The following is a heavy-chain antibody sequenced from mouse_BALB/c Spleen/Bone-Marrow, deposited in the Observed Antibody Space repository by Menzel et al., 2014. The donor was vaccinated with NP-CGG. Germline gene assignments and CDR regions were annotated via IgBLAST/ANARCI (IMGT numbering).Heavy chain of an antibody. CDR3: VRHKYYYAIDY. CDR1: GFAFSRYD. J-gene: IGHJ4*01. Sequence: EVKLVESGGGLVKPGGSLKLSCAASGFAFSRYDMSWVRQTPEKRLEWVAYITNGGDNTYYPDTVKGRFTISRDNAKNTLYLQMNSLKSEDTAMYYCVRHKYYYAIDYWGQGTSVTVSS. V-gene: IGHV5-12-1*01. CDR2: ITNGGDNT.